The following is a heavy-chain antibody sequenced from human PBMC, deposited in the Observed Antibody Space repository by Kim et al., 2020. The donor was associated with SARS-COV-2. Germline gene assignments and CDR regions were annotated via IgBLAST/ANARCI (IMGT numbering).Heavy chain of an antibody. V-gene: IGHV1-2*02. CDR3: AAPVRRYFFSRDFYGMYF. Sequence: ASVKVSCKASGYTFNNYSLHWVRQTPGQGLELLGWIIPNSGTTRNAHKFEGRVIITADAAISTAYMELSGLRSDDTAVYYCAAPVRRYFFSRDFYGMYF. CDR1: GYTFNNYS. J-gene: IGHJ2*01. D-gene: IGHD3-9*01. CDR2: IIPNSGTT.